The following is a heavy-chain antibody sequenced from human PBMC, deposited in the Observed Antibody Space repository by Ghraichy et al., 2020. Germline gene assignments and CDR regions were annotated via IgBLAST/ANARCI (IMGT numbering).Heavy chain of an antibody. V-gene: IGHV3-21*01. CDR2: ISSSSTYI. J-gene: IGHJ4*02. Sequence: GESLRLSCAASGFTFSSHSMNWVRQAPGKGLEWVSSISSSSTYIYYGDSVKGRFTISRDNAKNSLYLQMNSLRAEDTAVYYCARDSLTLAVPGTRSDYWGQGTLVTVSS. CDR1: GFTFSSHS. D-gene: IGHD6-19*01. CDR3: ARDSLTLAVPGTRSDY.